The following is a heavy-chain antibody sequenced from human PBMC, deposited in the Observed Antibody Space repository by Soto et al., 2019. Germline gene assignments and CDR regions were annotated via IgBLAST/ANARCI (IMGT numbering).Heavy chain of an antibody. CDR3: ARLVTTSEYCSSTGCYALESKNNYYDMDF. Sequence: PSETLSLTCAVYGGSFSGYYWSWIRQPPGKGLEWIGEINHSGSTNYNPSPKSRVTISVDTSKNQFSLKLSSVTAADTAGYDSARLVTTSEYCSSTGCYALESKNNYYDMDFWGQGTTVTVSS. CDR2: INHSGST. CDR1: GGSFSGYY. D-gene: IGHD2-2*01. J-gene: IGHJ6*02. V-gene: IGHV4-34*01.